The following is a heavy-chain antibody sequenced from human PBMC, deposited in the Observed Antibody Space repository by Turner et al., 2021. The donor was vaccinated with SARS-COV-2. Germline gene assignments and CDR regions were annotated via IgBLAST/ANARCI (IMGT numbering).Heavy chain of an antibody. J-gene: IGHJ3*02. CDR1: GGSISSSSYY. CDR2: IYYSGST. CDR3: ARPCDNRGFHDAFDI. Sequence: QLQLQESGPGLVTPSETLSLTCTVSGGSISSSSYYWGWNRQPPGTGLQWIGSIYYSGSTYYNPSLKSRVNISVDTSKKQFSLKLGSVTAADTAVYYCARPCDNRGFHDAFDIWGQGTMVTVSS. V-gene: IGHV4-39*01. D-gene: IGHD3-22*01.